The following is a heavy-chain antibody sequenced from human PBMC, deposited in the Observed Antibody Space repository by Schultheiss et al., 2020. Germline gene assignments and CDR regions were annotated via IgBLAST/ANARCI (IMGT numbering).Heavy chain of an antibody. CDR1: GFTFSDHY. CDR2: TRNKANSYTT. CDR3: ARDAEWEPSEINDAFDI. D-gene: IGHD1-26*01. J-gene: IGHJ3*02. V-gene: IGHV3-72*01. Sequence: GGSLRLSCAASGFTFSDHYMDWVRQAPGKGLEWVGRTRNKANSYTTEYAASVKGRFTISRDDSKNSLYLQMNSLKTEDTAVYYCARDAEWEPSEINDAFDIWGQGTMVTVSS.